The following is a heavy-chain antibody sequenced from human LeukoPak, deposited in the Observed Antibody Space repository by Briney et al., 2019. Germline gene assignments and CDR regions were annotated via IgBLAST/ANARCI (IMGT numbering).Heavy chain of an antibody. D-gene: IGHD1-7*01. CDR1: GFTFSSYA. J-gene: IGHJ6*02. Sequence: GGSLRLSCAASGFTFSSYAMSWVRQAPGKGLVWVSRINSDGSSTSYADSVKGRFTISRDNSKNTLYLQMNSLRAEDTAVYYCAKDQLELRNYYYYGMDVWGQGTTVTVSS. CDR2: INSDGSST. V-gene: IGHV3-23*01. CDR3: AKDQLELRNYYYYGMDV.